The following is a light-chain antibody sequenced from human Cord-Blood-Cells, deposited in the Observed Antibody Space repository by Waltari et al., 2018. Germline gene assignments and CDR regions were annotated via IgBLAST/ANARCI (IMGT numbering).Light chain of an antibody. J-gene: IGLJ3*02. V-gene: IGLV2-23*01. CDR2: EGR. Sequence: QSALTQPASVSGSPGQSITISCPGTRRDVASYTLDSWYQQHPGKAPKPMIYEGRKRPSGVSICFAGSKSGNTAALTISGLQAEDEADYYCCSYAGSSIWVFGGGTKLTVL. CDR1: RRDVASYTL. CDR3: CSYAGSSIWV.